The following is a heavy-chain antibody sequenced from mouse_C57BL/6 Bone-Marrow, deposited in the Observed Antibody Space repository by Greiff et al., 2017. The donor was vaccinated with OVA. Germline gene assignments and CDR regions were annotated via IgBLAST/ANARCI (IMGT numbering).Heavy chain of an antibody. CDR3: ARHKLSYYDPGAWFAY. Sequence: EVKLVESGGDLVKPGGSLKLSCAASGFTFSSYGMSWVRQTPDKRLEWVATISSGGSYTYYPDSVKERFTISRDNAKNTLYLQMSSLKSEDTAMYYCARHKLSYYDPGAWFAYWGQGTLVTVSA. CDR2: ISSGGSYT. D-gene: IGHD2-4*01. CDR1: GFTFSSYG. J-gene: IGHJ3*01. V-gene: IGHV5-6*01.